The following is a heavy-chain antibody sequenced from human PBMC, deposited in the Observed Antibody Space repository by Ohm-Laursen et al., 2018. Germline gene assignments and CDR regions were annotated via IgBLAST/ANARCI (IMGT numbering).Heavy chain of an antibody. CDR2: ISDDGSNK. D-gene: IGHD5-12*01. CDR1: GFTFSSSG. J-gene: IGHJ4*02. V-gene: IGHV3-30*18. Sequence: SLRLSCSASGFTFSSSGMHWVRQAPGKGLEWIAVISDDGSNKYYADSVKGRFTISRDSSENTLYLEMNSLRAEDTAMYYCAKGKVGYGDYWGQGTLVTVSS. CDR3: AKGKVGYGDY.